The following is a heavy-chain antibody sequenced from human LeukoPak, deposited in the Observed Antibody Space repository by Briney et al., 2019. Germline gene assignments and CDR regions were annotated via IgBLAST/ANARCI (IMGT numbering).Heavy chain of an antibody. CDR2: IYYSGST. J-gene: IGHJ4*02. V-gene: IGHV4-39*07. D-gene: IGHD3-22*01. Sequence: SATLSLTCTVSGGSISSSSYYWGWIRQPPGKGLEWIGSIYYSGSTYYNPSLKSRVTISVDTSKNQFSLKLSSVTAADTAVYYCARLRYYDSSGYSYFDYWGQGTLVTVSS. CDR3: ARLRYYDSSGYSYFDY. CDR1: GGSISSSSYY.